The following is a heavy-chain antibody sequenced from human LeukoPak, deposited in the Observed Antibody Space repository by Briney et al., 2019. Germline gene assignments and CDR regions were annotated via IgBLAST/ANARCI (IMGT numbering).Heavy chain of an antibody. CDR1: GFTFDDYA. V-gene: IGHV3-23*01. Sequence: GGSLRLSCAASGFTFDDYAMHWLRQAPGKGLEWVSGISGSGGATWYADSVKGRFTISRDNSKNTLYLQMNSLRAEDTAVYYCAKDPDCTSGVCYTFFDYWGQGTLVTVSS. D-gene: IGHD2-8*01. CDR3: AKDPDCTSGVCYTFFDY. CDR2: ISGSGGAT. J-gene: IGHJ4*02.